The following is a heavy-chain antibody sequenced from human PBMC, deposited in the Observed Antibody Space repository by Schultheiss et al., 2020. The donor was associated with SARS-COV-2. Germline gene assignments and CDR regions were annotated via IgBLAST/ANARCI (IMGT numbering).Heavy chain of an antibody. Sequence: SQTLSLTCAVSGYSISSGYYWGWIRQPPGKGVEWIGSIYHSGSTYYNPSLKSRVTISVDTSKNQFSLKLSSVTAADTAVYYCAREIRVWELRGAFDIWGQGTMVTVSS. V-gene: IGHV4-38-2*02. CDR1: GYSISSGYY. D-gene: IGHD1-26*01. CDR3: AREIRVWELRGAFDI. J-gene: IGHJ3*02. CDR2: IYHSGST.